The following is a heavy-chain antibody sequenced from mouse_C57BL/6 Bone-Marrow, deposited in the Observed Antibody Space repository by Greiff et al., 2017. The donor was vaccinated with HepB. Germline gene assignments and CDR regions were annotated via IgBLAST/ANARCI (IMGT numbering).Heavy chain of an antibody. J-gene: IGHJ4*01. CDR1: GYTFTDYY. D-gene: IGHD2-4*01. CDR3: ARRLRRRTMDY. CDR2: INPNNGGT. V-gene: IGHV1-26*01. Sequence: EVQLQQSGPELVKPGASVKISCKASGYTFTDYYMNWVKQSHGKSLEWIGDINPNNGGTSYNQKFKGKATLTVDKSSSTAYMELRSLTSEDSAVYYCARRLRRRTMDYWGQGTSVTVSS.